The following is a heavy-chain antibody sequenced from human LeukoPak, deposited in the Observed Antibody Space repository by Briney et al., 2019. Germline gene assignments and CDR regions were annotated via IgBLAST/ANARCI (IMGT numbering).Heavy chain of an antibody. V-gene: IGHV1-46*01. Sequence: GASVKVSCKASGYTFTNYHLHWVRQAPGQGLEWMGIINPSGGSTGYAQKFQDRVTMTRDTSTSTVYMELNSLRSEDTAVYYCARATWYGGNPSGAFDIWGQGTMVTVSS. D-gene: IGHD4/OR15-4a*01. CDR1: GYTFTNYH. CDR2: INPSGGST. J-gene: IGHJ3*02. CDR3: ARATWYGGNPSGAFDI.